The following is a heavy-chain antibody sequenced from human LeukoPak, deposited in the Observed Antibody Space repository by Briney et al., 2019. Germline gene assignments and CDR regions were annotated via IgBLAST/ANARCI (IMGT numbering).Heavy chain of an antibody. D-gene: IGHD6-13*01. J-gene: IGHJ4*02. CDR2: IIPIIGTP. V-gene: IGHV1-69*04. Sequence: SVKVSCKASGGTFSSTVISWVRQAPGQGLEWMGSIIPIIGTPDYAQKFQGRVKITADKSTNTAYMELTSLKSEDTAVYYCARAGGSSWYVSLYYWGQGTLVTVSS. CDR3: ARAGGSSWYVSLYY. CDR1: GGTFSSTV.